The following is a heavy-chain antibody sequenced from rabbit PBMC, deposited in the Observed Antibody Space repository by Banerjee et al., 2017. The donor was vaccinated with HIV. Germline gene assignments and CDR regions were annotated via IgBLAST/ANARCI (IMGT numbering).Heavy chain of an antibody. J-gene: IGHJ4*01. D-gene: IGHD1-1*01. Sequence: QEQLVESGGGLVQPEGSLTLTCTASGFSFSSNYYMCWVRQAPGKGLEWIGCIYTGSGSAYYASWAKGRFTISKTSPTTVTLQMTSLTAADTATYFCVREYASRSGYPYYFHLWGQGTLVTVS. V-gene: IGHV1S45*01. CDR3: VREYASRSGYPYYFHL. CDR2: IYTGSGSA. CDR1: GFSFSSNYY.